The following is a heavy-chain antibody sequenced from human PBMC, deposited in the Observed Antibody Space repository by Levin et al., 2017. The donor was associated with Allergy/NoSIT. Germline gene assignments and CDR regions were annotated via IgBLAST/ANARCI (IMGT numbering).Heavy chain of an antibody. D-gene: IGHD3-10*01. CDR2: IKSDGSTT. J-gene: IGHJ2*01. CDR1: GFTFSAYW. Sequence: GASVKVSCAASGFTFSAYWMHWVRQAPGKGLVWVSRIKSDGSTTSYADSVKGRFTISRDNAKNTLYLQMNSLRAEDTAVYYWARDRYYGSGSDDWYFELWGRGTLVTVAS. V-gene: IGHV3-74*01. CDR3: ARDRYYGSGSDDWYFEL.